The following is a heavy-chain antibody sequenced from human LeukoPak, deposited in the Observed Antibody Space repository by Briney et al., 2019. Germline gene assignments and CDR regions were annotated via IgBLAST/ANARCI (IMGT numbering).Heavy chain of an antibody. V-gene: IGHV3-74*01. CDR2: ISNDGRTT. CDR3: ARVGYSDESIDY. Sequence: GGSLRLSCAASGFTFSRFLMHWVRQAPGKGLVWVSLISNDGRTTRYADSVKGRFTISRDNAKNSLYLQKSSLRAEDTAVYYCARVGYSDESIDYWGQGTLVTVSS. CDR1: GFTFSRFL. D-gene: IGHD4-17*01. J-gene: IGHJ4*02.